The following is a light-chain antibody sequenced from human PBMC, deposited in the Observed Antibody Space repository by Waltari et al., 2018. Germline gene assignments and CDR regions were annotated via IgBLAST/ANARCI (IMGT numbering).Light chain of an antibody. J-gene: IGLJ2*01. CDR2: GNN. V-gene: IGLV1-47*01. CDR3: ATWDDRLTAV. CDR1: NSNVGANS. Sequence: QSILTQPPSASGTPGRTVTISCSGSNSNVGANSVCWYQQLPGTAPKLLIFGNNQRPSGVPDRFSGSQSCTSASLAIRGLRSEDEADYYCATWDDRLTAVFGGGTKLTVL.